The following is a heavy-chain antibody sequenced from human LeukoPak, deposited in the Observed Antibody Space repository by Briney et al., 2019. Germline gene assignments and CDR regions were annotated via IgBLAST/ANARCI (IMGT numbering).Heavy chain of an antibody. J-gene: IGHJ5*02. CDR2: INHSGST. V-gene: IGHV4-34*01. CDR3: ARALYYYDSSGYPRYNWFDP. D-gene: IGHD3-22*01. CDR1: GGSFSGYY. Sequence: PSETLSLTCAVSGGSFSGYYWSWIRQPPGKGLEWIGEINHSGSTNYNPSLKSRVTISVDTSKNQFSLKLSSVTAADTAVYYCARALYYYDSSGYPRYNWFDPWGQGTLVTVSS.